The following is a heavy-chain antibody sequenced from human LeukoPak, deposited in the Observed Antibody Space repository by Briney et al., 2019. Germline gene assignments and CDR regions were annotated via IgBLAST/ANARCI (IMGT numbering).Heavy chain of an antibody. V-gene: IGHV3-9*01. D-gene: IGHD6-13*01. J-gene: IGHJ3*02. CDR3: AKVLAPSIAAAGRDAFDI. CDR1: GFTFDDYA. CDR2: ISWNSGSI. Sequence: GGSLRLSCAASGFTFDDYAMHWVRQAPGKGLEWVSGISWNSGSIGYADSVKGRFTISRDNAKNSLYLQMNSLRAEDTALYYCAKVLAPSIAAAGRDAFDIWGQGTMVTVSS.